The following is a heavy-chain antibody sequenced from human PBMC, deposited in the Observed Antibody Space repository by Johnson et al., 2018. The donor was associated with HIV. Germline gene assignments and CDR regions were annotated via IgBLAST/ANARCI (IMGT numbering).Heavy chain of an antibody. J-gene: IGHJ3*02. CDR3: ARGGYELFLNNAFDI. CDR2: IWYDGRNK. Sequence: QVQLVESGGGVVQPGRSLRLSCAASGFSFSSYGMAWVRQAPGRGLEWVALIWYDGRNKYYEDSVKGRFTISRDNSNLYLEMNSLRVEDTAVYYCARGGYELFLNNAFDIWGQGTLVTVSA. D-gene: IGHD1-1*01. CDR1: GFSFSSYG. V-gene: IGHV3-33*08.